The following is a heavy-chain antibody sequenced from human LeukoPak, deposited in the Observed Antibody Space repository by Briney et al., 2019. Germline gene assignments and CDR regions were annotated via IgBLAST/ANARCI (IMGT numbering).Heavy chain of an antibody. CDR3: ARGKGYTYGLNWFDP. D-gene: IGHD5-18*01. CDR2: IYHSGNT. CDR1: GGSITSGGFS. V-gene: IGHV4-30-2*01. J-gene: IGHJ5*02. Sequence: SETLSLTCAVSGGSITSGGFSWSWIRQPPGKGLGWIGYIYHSGNTYYNPSLKSRVTISVDRSKNQFSLKLNSVTAADTAVYYCARGKGYTYGLNWFDPWGQGTLVTVSS.